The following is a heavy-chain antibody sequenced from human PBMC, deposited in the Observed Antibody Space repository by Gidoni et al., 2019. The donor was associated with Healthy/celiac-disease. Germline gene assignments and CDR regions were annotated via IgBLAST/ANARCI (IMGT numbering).Heavy chain of an antibody. CDR2: ISYDGSNK. CDR3: ARDSHPPYGDYTFYYFDY. CDR1: GFTFSSYA. V-gene: IGHV3-30-3*01. J-gene: IGHJ4*02. Sequence: QVQLVESGGGVVQPGRSLRLSCAASGFTFSSYAMHWVRQAPGKGLEWVAVISYDGSNKYYADSVKGRFTISRDNSKNTLYLQMNSLRAEDTAVYYCARDSHPPYGDYTFYYFDYWGQGTLVTVSS. D-gene: IGHD4-17*01.